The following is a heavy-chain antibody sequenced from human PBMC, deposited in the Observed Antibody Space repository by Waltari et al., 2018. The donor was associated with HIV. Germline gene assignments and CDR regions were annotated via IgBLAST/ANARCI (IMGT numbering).Heavy chain of an antibody. V-gene: IGHV3-48*02. CDR1: GFTLSNYH. CDR2: VSISSTYI. D-gene: IGHD1-7*01. CDR3: ARDATTTWQNYYYGMDV. Sequence: EVQVVESGGDLVQPGGSLRLSCEASGFTLSNYHMNWVRQAPGKGLEWISYVSISSTYIYYADSGKGRFTISRDTAKNSLSLQMNSLRDEDTAVYYCARDATTTWQNYYYGMDVWGQGTTVTVSS. J-gene: IGHJ6*02.